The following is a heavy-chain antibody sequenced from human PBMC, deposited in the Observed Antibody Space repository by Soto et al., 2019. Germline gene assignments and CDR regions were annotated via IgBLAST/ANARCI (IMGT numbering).Heavy chain of an antibody. CDR1: GFTFSTYD. D-gene: IGHD2-8*01. CDR2: IGPIGDT. J-gene: IGHJ5*02. Sequence: PGGSLRLSCAASGFTFSTYDMHWVRQATGNGLEWVAAIGPIGDTYYLDSVRGRFTISRENAKNSLYLQMNSRRAGDTAVYYCARGRSNQYESSPPPKFDPWGRGTLVTVSS. V-gene: IGHV3-13*01. CDR3: ARGRSNQYESSPPPKFDP.